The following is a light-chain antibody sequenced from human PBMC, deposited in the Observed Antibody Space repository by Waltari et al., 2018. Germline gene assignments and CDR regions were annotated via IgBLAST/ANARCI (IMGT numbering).Light chain of an antibody. V-gene: IGKV3-15*01. CDR3: QQYNNRPIT. CDR1: QSVSSN. Sequence: EIVMTQSPATLSVSLGERATLSCRASQSVSSNLAWYQQKPGQAPRLLIYGASTRATGIPARFSGSGSGTEFTLTISSLQSEDFAVYYCQQYNNRPITFGQGTRLEIK. CDR2: GAS. J-gene: IGKJ5*01.